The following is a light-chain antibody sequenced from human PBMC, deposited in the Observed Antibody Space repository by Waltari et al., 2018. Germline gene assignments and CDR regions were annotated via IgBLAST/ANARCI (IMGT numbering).Light chain of an antibody. CDR2: DVD. CDR1: NSDVGAYNY. V-gene: IGLV2-11*01. J-gene: IGLJ2*01. Sequence: QSALTQPRSVSGSPGQSLTLSCTGTNSDVGAYNYFSWYQQRPGKAPKLVIYDVDKRPSGVPDRLSGSKAGNTASLTISGLQADDEADYYCCSYAGRYTSVFGGGTKVTVL. CDR3: CSYAGRYTSV.